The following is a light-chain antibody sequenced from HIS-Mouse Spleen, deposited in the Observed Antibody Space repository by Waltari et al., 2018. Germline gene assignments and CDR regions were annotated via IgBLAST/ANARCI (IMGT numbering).Light chain of an antibody. CDR1: SGSIASNY. CDR3: QSYDSSNWV. J-gene: IGLJ3*02. Sequence: NFMLTQPHSVSESPGKTVTISCTGSSGSIASNYVQWYQQRPGSAPTPVISEDNQRPSGVPDRFSGSIDSSSNSASLTISGLKTEDEADYYCQSYDSSNWVFGGGTKLTVL. CDR2: EDN. V-gene: IGLV6-57*02.